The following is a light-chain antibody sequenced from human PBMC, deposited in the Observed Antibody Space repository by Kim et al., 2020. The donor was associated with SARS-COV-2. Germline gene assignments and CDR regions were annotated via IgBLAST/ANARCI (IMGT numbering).Light chain of an antibody. J-gene: IGLJ1*01. Sequence: VSPGQTASIPCSGDRLRNKYVAWYQQKPGQSPVLVIYQDTKRPSGIPERFSGSNSGNTATLTISETQPLDEADYYCQAWDSNTYVFGAGTQLTVL. V-gene: IGLV3-1*01. CDR3: QAWDSNTYV. CDR1: RLRNKY. CDR2: QDT.